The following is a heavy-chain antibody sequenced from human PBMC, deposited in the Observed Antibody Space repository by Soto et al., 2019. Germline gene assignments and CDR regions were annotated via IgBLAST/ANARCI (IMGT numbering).Heavy chain of an antibody. CDR1: GGSISSYY. Sequence: SETLSLTCTVSGGSISSYYWSWIRQPPGKGLEWIGYIYYSGSTNYNPSLKSRVTISVDTSKNQFSLKLSSVTAADTAVYYCARHFPKVAPLDYWGQGTLVTVSS. V-gene: IGHV4-59*08. D-gene: IGHD5-12*01. CDR3: ARHFPKVAPLDY. J-gene: IGHJ4*02. CDR2: IYYSGST.